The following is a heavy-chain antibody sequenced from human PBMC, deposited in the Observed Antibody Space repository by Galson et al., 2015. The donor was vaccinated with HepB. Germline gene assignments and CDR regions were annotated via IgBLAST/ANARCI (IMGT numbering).Heavy chain of an antibody. D-gene: IGHD2-2*02. CDR3: ARRAYTNGWAFYFDY. CDR1: GYSFTSYW. CDR2: IYPGDSET. J-gene: IGHJ4*02. Sequence: QSGAEVKKPGESLKISCKGSGYSFTSYWIGWVRQMPGKGLEWMGIIYPGDSETTYSPSFQGQVTISADKSISTAYLQWRTLKASDTAMYYCARRAYTNGWAFYFDYWGQGTLVTVSS. V-gene: IGHV5-51*01.